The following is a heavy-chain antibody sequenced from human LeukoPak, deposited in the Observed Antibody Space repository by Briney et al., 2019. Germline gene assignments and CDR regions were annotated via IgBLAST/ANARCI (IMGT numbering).Heavy chain of an antibody. D-gene: IGHD2-2*01. CDR1: GYTFTSYA. V-gene: IGHV1-3*01. CDR3: ARGWSQLRDYYYYGMDV. Sequence: ASVKVSCKASGYTFTSYAMHWVRQAPGQRLEWMGWINAGNGNTKYSQKFQGRVTITRDTSASTAYMELSSLRSEDMAVYYCARGWSQLRDYYYYGMDVWGQGTTVTVSS. J-gene: IGHJ6*02. CDR2: INAGNGNT.